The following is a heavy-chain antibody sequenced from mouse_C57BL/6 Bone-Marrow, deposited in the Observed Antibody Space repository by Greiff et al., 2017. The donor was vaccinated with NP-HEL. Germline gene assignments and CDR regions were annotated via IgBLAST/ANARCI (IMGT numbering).Heavy chain of an antibody. D-gene: IGHD2-2*01. J-gene: IGHJ1*03. CDR2: IDPSDSYT. CDR1: GYTFTSYW. CDR3: ARGGLRRGWYFDV. Sequence: QVQLQQPGAELVRPGTSVKLSCKASGYTFTSYWMPWVKQRPGQGLEWIGVIDPSDSYTNYNQKFKGKATLTVDTSSSTAYMQLSRLTSEDSAVYYCARGGLRRGWYFDVWGTGTTVTVSS. V-gene: IGHV1-59*01.